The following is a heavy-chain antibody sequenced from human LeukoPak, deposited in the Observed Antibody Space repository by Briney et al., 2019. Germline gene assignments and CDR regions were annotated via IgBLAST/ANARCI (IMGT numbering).Heavy chain of an antibody. J-gene: IGHJ4*02. D-gene: IGHD3-22*01. Sequence: PGGSLRLSCVASGVNFSSYAMSWVRQAPGKGLEWVSFISPSGDRTSNADSVEGRFTISRDNPRNTLYLQMNSLRDEDTAVYYCAIMHGYYDGSGYWVQWGQGTLVTVSS. CDR1: GVNFSSYA. CDR3: AIMHGYYDGSGYWVQ. V-gene: IGHV3-23*01. CDR2: ISPSGDRT.